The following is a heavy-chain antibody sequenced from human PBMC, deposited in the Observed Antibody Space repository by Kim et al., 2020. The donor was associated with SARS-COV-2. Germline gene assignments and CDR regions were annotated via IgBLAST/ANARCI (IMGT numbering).Heavy chain of an antibody. Sequence: SVKVSCKASGGTFSSYAISWVRQAPGQGLEWMGRIIPILGIANYAQKFQGRVTITADKSTSTAYMELSSLRSEDTAVYYCARDGRYCSSTSCYVIDYWGQGALVTVSA. V-gene: IGHV1-69*04. CDR1: GGTFSSYA. D-gene: IGHD2-2*01. J-gene: IGHJ4*02. CDR2: IIPILGIA. CDR3: ARDGRYCSSTSCYVIDY.